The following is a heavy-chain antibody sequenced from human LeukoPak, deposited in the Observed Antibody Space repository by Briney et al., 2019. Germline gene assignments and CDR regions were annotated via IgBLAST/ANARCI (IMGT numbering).Heavy chain of an antibody. Sequence: ASVKVSCKASGYTFTDYYIHWMRQAPGQGLEWMGRINPNGGGTNYAQKFQGRVTMTSDTSISTAYMELSRLRSDDTAVYYCARAYYYDSSGYPDYWGQGTLVTVSS. D-gene: IGHD3-22*01. J-gene: IGHJ4*02. V-gene: IGHV1-2*06. CDR3: ARAYYYDSSGYPDY. CDR1: GYTFTDYY. CDR2: INPNGGGT.